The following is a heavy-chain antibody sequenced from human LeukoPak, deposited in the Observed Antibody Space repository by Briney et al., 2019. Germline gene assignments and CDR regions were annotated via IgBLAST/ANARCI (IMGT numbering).Heavy chain of an antibody. D-gene: IGHD2-21*01. CDR1: GFSFGSNW. V-gene: IGHV3-7*03. CDR3: ARLRYSDY. Sequence: GGSLRLSCVASGFSFGSNWMSWVRQAPGKGLEWVANIKQDGSEKNYVDSEKGRFTISRDNAKNSLYLQMNSLRAEDTAVYYCARLRYSDYWGQGTLVTVSS. CDR2: IKQDGSEK. J-gene: IGHJ4*02.